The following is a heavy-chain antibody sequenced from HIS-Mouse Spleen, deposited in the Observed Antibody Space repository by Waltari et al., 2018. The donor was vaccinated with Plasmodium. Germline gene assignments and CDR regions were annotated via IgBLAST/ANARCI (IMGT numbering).Heavy chain of an antibody. V-gene: IGHV3-21*01. Sequence: EVQLVESGGGLVKPGGSLRLSCAASGFTFSSYSMNWVRQAPGKGLEWVLSISSSSSYIYYADSVKGRFTISRDNAKNSLYLQMNSLRAEDTAVYYCAREDILTAYYNDYWYFDLWGRGTLVTVSS. J-gene: IGHJ2*01. CDR3: AREDILTAYYNDYWYFDL. CDR2: ISSSSSYI. D-gene: IGHD3-9*01. CDR1: GFTFSSYS.